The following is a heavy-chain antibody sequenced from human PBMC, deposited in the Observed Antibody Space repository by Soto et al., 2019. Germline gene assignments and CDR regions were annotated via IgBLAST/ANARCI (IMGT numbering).Heavy chain of an antibody. J-gene: IGHJ6*02. V-gene: IGHV4-30-2*01. Sequence: SEILSLTCAVPGGSISTADYSWSWVRQPPGRGLEWLGSIYHTGTTHYVPSLKNRLTMSLDKSKNQFSLDLTSVTAADTALYYCVRERTIFGVAPGGGVDVWGQGTTVTVSS. D-gene: IGHD3-3*01. CDR3: VRERTIFGVAPGGGVDV. CDR1: GGSISTADYS. CDR2: IYHTGTT.